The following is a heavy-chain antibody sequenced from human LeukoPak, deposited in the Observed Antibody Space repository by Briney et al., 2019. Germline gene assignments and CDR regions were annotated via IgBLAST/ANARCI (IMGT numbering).Heavy chain of an antibody. CDR1: GFTFDDYA. CDR2: ISWNSGGI. J-gene: IGHJ4*02. CDR3: AKALGSSWTDYFDY. V-gene: IGHV3-9*01. Sequence: GGSLRLSCAASGFTFDDYAMHWVRQAPGKGLEWVSGISWNSGGIGYADSVKGRFTISRDNAKNSLYLQMNSLRAEDTALYYCAKALGSSWTDYFDYWGQGTLVTVSS. D-gene: IGHD6-13*01.